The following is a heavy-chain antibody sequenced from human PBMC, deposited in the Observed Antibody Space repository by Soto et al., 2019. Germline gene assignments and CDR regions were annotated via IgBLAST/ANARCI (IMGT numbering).Heavy chain of an antibody. CDR1: GGSFSGYY. Sequence: QVQLQQWGAGLLKPSETLSLTCAVYGGSFSGYYWSWIRQPPGKGLEWIGEINHSGSTNYNPSLKSRVTISVDTSKNQFSLKLGSVTAADTAVYYCARGYGDYPIGVDYWGQGTLVTVSS. V-gene: IGHV4-34*01. CDR3: ARGYGDYPIGVDY. J-gene: IGHJ4*02. CDR2: INHSGST. D-gene: IGHD4-17*01.